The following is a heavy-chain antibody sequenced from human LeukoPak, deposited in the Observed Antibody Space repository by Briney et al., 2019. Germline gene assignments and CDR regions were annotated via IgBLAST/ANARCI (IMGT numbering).Heavy chain of an antibody. CDR3: ARWGASPSDY. V-gene: IGHV1-18*01. CDR2: ISAYNGNT. D-gene: IGHD3-16*01. CDR1: GYIFINHG. Sequence: ASVKVSCKVSGYIFINHGIAWVRQAPGQGLEYMGWISAYNGNTDYAQKFQGRVTMTTDTATSTAYLELTTLRSDDTAVYYCARWGASPSDYWGQGTLVTVSS. J-gene: IGHJ4*02.